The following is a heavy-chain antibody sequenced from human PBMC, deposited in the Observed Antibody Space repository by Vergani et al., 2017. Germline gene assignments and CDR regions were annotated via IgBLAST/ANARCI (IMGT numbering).Heavy chain of an antibody. CDR2: INHSGST. CDR1: GGSFSGYY. CDR3: ARRELYSSSAGGGFDY. J-gene: IGHJ4*02. V-gene: IGHV4-34*01. D-gene: IGHD6-6*01. Sequence: QVQLQQWGAGLLKPSETLSLTCAVYGGSFSGYYWSWIRQPPGKGLEWIGEINHSGSTNYNPSLKSRVTISVDTSKNQFSLKLSSVTAADTAVYYCARRELYSSSAGGGFDYGGEGTLVTVSS.